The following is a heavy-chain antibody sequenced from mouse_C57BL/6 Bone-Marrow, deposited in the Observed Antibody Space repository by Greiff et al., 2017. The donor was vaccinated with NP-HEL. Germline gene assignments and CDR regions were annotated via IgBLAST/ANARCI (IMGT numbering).Heavy chain of an antibody. CDR3: TTIYYNLWGAY. V-gene: IGHV14-4*01. J-gene: IGHJ3*01. Sequence: VQLQQSGAELVRPGASVKLSCTASGFNIKDDYMHWVKQRPEQGLEWIGWIDPENGDTEYASKFQGKATITADTSSNTAYLPLSSLTSEDTAVYYCTTIYYNLWGAYWGQGTLVTGSA. CDR1: GFNIKDDY. D-gene: IGHD1-1*01. CDR2: IDPENGDT.